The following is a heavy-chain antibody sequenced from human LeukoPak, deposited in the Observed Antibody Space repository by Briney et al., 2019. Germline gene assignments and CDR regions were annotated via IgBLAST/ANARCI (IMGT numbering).Heavy chain of an antibody. CDR1: GYTFTSYY. V-gene: IGHV1-46*01. D-gene: IGHD6-13*01. CDR2: INPSGGST. J-gene: IGHJ4*02. CDR3: ARPGSPYSSSWPQDY. Sequence: GASVKVSCKASGYTFTSYYMHWVRQAPGQGLEWMGIINPSGGSTSYVQKFQGRVTMTRDTSTSTVYMELSSLRSEDTAVYYCARPGSPYSSSWPQDYWGQGTLVIVSS.